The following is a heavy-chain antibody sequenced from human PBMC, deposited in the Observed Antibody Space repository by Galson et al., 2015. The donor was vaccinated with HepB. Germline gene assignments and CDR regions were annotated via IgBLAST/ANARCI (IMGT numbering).Heavy chain of an antibody. CDR1: GGTFSSYA. D-gene: IGHD1-26*01. Sequence: SVKVSCKASGGTFSSYAISWVRQAPGQGLEWMGGIIPIFGTANYAQKFQGRVTITADESTSTAYMELSSLRSEDTAVYYCASAHSGSYEPNYYYYMDVWGKGTTVTVSS. CDR3: ASAHSGSYEPNYYYYMDV. V-gene: IGHV1-69*13. CDR2: IIPIFGTA. J-gene: IGHJ6*03.